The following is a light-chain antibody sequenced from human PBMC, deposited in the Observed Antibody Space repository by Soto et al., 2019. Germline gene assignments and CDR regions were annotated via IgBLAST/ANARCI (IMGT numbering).Light chain of an antibody. V-gene: IGLV1-51*02. CDR3: GTWDNSLSGGV. Sequence: QSALTQPPSVSAAPGQQVTISCSGSSSNIGSHFVSWYQQLPGSAPKLLIYENTKRPSGIPDRFSGSKSGTSATLGITGLQTGDEADYYCGTWDNSLSGGVFGGGTKPPS. CDR2: ENT. CDR1: SSNIGSHF. J-gene: IGLJ3*02.